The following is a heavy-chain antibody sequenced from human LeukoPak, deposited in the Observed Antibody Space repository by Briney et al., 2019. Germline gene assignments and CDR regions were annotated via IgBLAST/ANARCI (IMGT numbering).Heavy chain of an antibody. CDR2: MNPNSGNT. Sequence: ASVKVSRKASGYTFTSYDINWVRQATGQGLEWMGWMNPNSGNTGYAQKFQGRVTMTRNTSISTAYMELSSLRSEDTAVYYCARGRPSPHGFGESFDYWGQGTLVTVSS. J-gene: IGHJ4*02. D-gene: IGHD3-10*01. V-gene: IGHV1-8*01. CDR1: GYTFTSYD. CDR3: ARGRPSPHGFGESFDY.